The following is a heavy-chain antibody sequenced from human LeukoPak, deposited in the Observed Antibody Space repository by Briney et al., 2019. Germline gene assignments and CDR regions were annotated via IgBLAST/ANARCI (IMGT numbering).Heavy chain of an antibody. CDR1: GGSFSVYY. CDR2: INHSGST. D-gene: IGHD2-2*01. J-gene: IGHJ6*03. V-gene: IGHV4-34*01. Sequence: PSETLSLTCAVYGGSFSVYYWGWISQPPGKGLEWIGEINHSGSTNYNPSLRSRVTISVDTSKNQFSLKLSSVTAADTAVYYCARRAVVPAAKDSYYMDVWGKGTTVTVSS. CDR3: ARRAVVPAAKDSYYMDV.